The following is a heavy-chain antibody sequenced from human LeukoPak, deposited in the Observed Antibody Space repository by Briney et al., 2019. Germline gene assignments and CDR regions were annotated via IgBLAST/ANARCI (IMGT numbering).Heavy chain of an antibody. D-gene: IGHD3-22*01. CDR2: INHSGST. CDR3: AREYYYDSSGYSDAFDI. V-gene: IGHV4-34*01. J-gene: IGHJ3*02. CDR1: GGSFSGYY. Sequence: PSETLSLTCAVYGGSFSGYYWSWIRQPPGKGLEWIGEINHSGSTNYNPSLKSRVTISVDTSKNQFSLKLSSVTAADTAVYYCAREYYYDSSGYSDAFDIWGQGTMVTVSS.